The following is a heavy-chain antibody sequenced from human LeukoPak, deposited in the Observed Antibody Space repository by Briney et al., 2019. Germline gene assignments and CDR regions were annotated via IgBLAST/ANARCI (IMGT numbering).Heavy chain of an antibody. D-gene: IGHD6-19*01. J-gene: IGHJ6*02. CDR3: ARVTGWLAPWVDV. V-gene: IGHV1-69*04. CDR2: IIPILGIA. CDR1: GGTFSSYA. Sequence: SVKVSCKASGGTFSSYAISWVRQAPGQGLEWMGRIIPILGIANYAQKFQGRVTITADKSTSTAYMELSSLRSEDTAVYYRARVTGWLAPWVDVWGQGTTVTVSS.